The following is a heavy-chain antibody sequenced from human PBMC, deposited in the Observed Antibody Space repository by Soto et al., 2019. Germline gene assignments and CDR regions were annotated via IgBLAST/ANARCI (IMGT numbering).Heavy chain of an antibody. CDR2: ISGSGGST. CDR1: GFTFSSYA. V-gene: IGHV3-23*01. D-gene: IGHD3-3*01. J-gene: IGHJ4*02. CDR3: ATPETIFGVVISYHGY. Sequence: EVQLLESGGGLVQPGGSLRLSCAASGFTFSSYAMSWVRQAPGKGLEWVSAISGSGGSTYYADSVKGRFTISRDNSKNTLYLQMNSLRAEDTAVYYCATPETIFGVVISYHGYWGQGTLVTVSS.